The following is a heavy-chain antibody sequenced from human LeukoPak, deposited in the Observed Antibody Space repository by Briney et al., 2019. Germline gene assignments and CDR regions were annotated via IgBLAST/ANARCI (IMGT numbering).Heavy chain of an antibody. D-gene: IGHD3-22*01. Sequence: ASVKVSCKASGFTFTSSAVQWVRQARGQRLEWIGWIVVGSGNTNYAQKFQERVTITRDMSTSTAYMELSSLRSEDTAVYYCAAEVYYYDSSGYSDGRYYFDYWGQGTLVTVSS. CDR2: IVVGSGNT. J-gene: IGHJ4*02. CDR3: AAEVYYYDSSGYSDGRYYFDY. V-gene: IGHV1-58*01. CDR1: GFTFTSSA.